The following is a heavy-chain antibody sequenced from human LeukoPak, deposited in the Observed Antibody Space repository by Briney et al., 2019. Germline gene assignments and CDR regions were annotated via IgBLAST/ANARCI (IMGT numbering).Heavy chain of an antibody. V-gene: IGHV3-23*01. J-gene: IGHJ5*02. CDR3: AKRKHNWNDGANWFDP. CDR2: ISGSGGST. D-gene: IGHD1-20*01. Sequence: PGGSLRLSCAASGFTFSSYVMSWVRQAPGKGLEWVSAISGSGGSTYYADSVKGRFTISRDNSKNTLYLQMNSLRAEDTAVYYCAKRKHNWNDGANWFDPWGQGTLVTVSS. CDR1: GFTFSSYV.